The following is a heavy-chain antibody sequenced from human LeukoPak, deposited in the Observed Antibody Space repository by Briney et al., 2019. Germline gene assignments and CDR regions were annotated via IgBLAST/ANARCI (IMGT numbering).Heavy chain of an antibody. Sequence: GEPLKISCNGSEYRSSNYWIGWLRQLPGRGLEWMHIIYPSKSETTYSPSFQGQFTISADKSISTVYLQWSSLKASDSAMYYCARLVGDGAFYFDYWGQGTLVTVSS. J-gene: IGHJ4*02. CDR3: ARLVGDGAFYFDY. CDR2: IYPSKSET. CDR1: EYRSSNYW. V-gene: IGHV5-51*01. D-gene: IGHD2-21*02.